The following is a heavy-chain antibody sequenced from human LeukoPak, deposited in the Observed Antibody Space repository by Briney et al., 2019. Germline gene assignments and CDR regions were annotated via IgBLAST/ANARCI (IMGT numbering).Heavy chain of an antibody. CDR1: GGTFSGYA. CDR3: ARAGLSYCGGDCYLDY. Sequence: SVKVSCKASGGTFSGYAISWVRQAPGQGLEWMGRIIPIFSTANYAQKFQGRVTITTDESTSTAYMELSSLRSEDTVVYYCARAGLSYCGGDCYLDYWGQGTLVTVSS. J-gene: IGHJ4*02. CDR2: IIPIFSTA. V-gene: IGHV1-69*05. D-gene: IGHD2-21*02.